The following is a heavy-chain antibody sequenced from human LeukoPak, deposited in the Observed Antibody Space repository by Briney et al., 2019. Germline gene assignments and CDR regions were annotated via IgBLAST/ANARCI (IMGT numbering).Heavy chain of an antibody. CDR2: TKYDGSEK. CDR1: GFTFSSYW. Sequence: GGSLRLSCAASGFTFSSYWMSWVRQAPGKGLEWVANTKYDGSEKYYVDSVRGRFTISRDNAKNTLYLQMNSLRAEDTAVYYCARDRFWSGSALDYWGQGTLVTVSS. CDR3: ARDRFWSGSALDY. J-gene: IGHJ4*02. V-gene: IGHV3-7*01. D-gene: IGHD3-3*01.